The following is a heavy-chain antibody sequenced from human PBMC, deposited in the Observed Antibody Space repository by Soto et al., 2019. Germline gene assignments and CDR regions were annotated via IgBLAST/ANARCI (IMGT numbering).Heavy chain of an antibody. CDR1: GFTLTTYA. CDR2: LRGSGGTT. V-gene: IGHV3-23*01. D-gene: IGHD6-13*01. CDR3: AKPRQQVGGYFEN. Sequence: EVQLLESGGGLVQPGGSLRLSCAASGFTLTTYAMRWVRQAPGKGLEWVSALRGSGGTTYYQDSVKGRFTISRDDSKNTVYLQMNSLRAEDTAVYYCAKPRQQVGGYFENWGQGTLVTVSS. J-gene: IGHJ4*02.